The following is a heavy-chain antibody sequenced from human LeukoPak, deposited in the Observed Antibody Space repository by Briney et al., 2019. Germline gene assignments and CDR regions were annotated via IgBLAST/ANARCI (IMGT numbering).Heavy chain of an antibody. D-gene: IGHD6-13*01. V-gene: IGHV3-11*06. CDR1: GFTFSDYY. Sequence: GGSLRLSCAASGFTFSDYYMGWIRQAPGKGLEWVSYISSSSGFTNHADSVKSRFTISRDNAKNSLYLQMNSLRAEDTAVYYCARSLTAAGHFDFWGQGTLVTVSS. CDR3: ARSLTAAGHFDF. CDR2: ISSSSGFT. J-gene: IGHJ4*02.